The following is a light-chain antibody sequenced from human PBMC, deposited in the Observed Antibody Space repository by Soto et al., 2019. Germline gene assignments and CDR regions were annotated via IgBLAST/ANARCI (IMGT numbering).Light chain of an antibody. CDR3: QQYGNSPPWT. CDR1: QSVGSSY. CDR2: GAS. J-gene: IGKJ1*01. Sequence: EIVLTQSPGTLSLSPGERATPSCRANQSVGSSYLDWYQQKPGQAPRLLIYGASSRATGIPERFSGSGSGTDFTLTISRLESEDFAVYYCQQYGNSPPWTFGQGTKVDI. V-gene: IGKV3-20*01.